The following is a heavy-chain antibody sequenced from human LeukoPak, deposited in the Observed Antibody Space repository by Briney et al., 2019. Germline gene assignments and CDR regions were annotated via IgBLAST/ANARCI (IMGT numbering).Heavy chain of an antibody. CDR2: IYPGDSDT. Sequence: GESLKISCKGSGYSFTSYWIGWVRQMPGKGLEWMGIIYPGDSDTRYSPSFQGQVTISADKSISTAYLQWSSLKASDTAMYYCARGYPTVVRGSHDAFDIWGQGTMVTVSS. CDR3: ARGYPTVVRGSHDAFDI. V-gene: IGHV5-51*01. CDR1: GYSFTSYW. J-gene: IGHJ3*02. D-gene: IGHD3-10*01.